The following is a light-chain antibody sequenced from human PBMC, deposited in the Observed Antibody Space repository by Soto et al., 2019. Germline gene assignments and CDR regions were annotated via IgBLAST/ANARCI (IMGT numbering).Light chain of an antibody. J-gene: IGLJ2*01. Sequence: QSVLTQPPSVTGAPGQRVTISCTGNNSNPGAGSGVNWYQQFPDKAPKLLIYANTHRPSGVPDRFSGSTSATSASLAITGLQTQDEADYYCQSFDRSLTGLIFGGGTKLTVL. CDR1: NSNPGAGSG. CDR2: ANT. CDR3: QSFDRSLTGLI. V-gene: IGLV1-40*01.